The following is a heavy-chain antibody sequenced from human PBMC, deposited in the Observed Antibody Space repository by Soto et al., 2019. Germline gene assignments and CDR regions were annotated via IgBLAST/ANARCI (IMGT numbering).Heavy chain of an antibody. CDR3: ARGGSRDGYNLRYYYDYGMDV. V-gene: IGHV1-46*01. J-gene: IGHJ6*02. Sequence: ASVKVSCKASGYTFTSYYMHWVRQAPGQGLEWMGIINPSGGSTSYAQKFQGRVTMTRDTPTSTVYMELSSLRSEDTAVYYCARGGSRDGYNLRYYYDYGMDVWGQGTTVTVSS. CDR1: GYTFTSYY. CDR2: INPSGGST. D-gene: IGHD5-12*01.